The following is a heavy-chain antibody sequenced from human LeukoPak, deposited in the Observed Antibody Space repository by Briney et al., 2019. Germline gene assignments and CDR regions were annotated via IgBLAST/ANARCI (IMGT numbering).Heavy chain of an antibody. Sequence: PSETLSLTCAVYGGSFSGYYWSWIRQPPGKGLEWIGEINHSGSTNYNPSLKSRVTISVDTSKNQFSLKLSSVTAADTAVYYCARVHSSWRFFFDYWGQGTLVTVSS. CDR2: INHSGST. CDR3: ARVHSSWRFFFDY. J-gene: IGHJ4*02. D-gene: IGHD6-13*01. CDR1: GGSFSGYY. V-gene: IGHV4-34*01.